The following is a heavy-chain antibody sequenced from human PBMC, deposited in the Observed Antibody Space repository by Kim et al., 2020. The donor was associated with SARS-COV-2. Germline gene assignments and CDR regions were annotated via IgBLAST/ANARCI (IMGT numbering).Heavy chain of an antibody. CDR2: INAGNGNT. Sequence: ASVKVSCKASGYTFTSYAMHWVRQAPGQRLEWMGWINAGNGNTKYSQKFQGRVTITRDTSASTAYMELSSLRSEDTAVYYCARSPVGGESIGSNYYYYGMDVWGQGTTVTVSS. D-gene: IGHD3-10*01. J-gene: IGHJ6*02. CDR1: GYTFTSYA. V-gene: IGHV1-3*01. CDR3: ARSPVGGESIGSNYYYYGMDV.